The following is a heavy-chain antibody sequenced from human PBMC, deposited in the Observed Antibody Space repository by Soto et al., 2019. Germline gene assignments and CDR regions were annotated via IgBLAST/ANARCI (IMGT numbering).Heavy chain of an antibody. V-gene: IGHV1-3*01. J-gene: IGHJ4*02. CDR2: INAGNGNT. CDR3: AREKYYYDCSGYPYYFDY. CDR1: GYSFTSYA. Sequence: ASVKVSCKASGYSFTSYAMHWVRRAPGQRLEWMGWINAGNGNTKYSQKFQGRITITRDTSASTAYMELSSLRSEDTAVYYCAREKYYYDCSGYPYYFDYCGQGTLVTVAS. D-gene: IGHD3-22*01.